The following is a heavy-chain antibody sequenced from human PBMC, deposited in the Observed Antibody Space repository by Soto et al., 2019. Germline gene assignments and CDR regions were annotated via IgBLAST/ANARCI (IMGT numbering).Heavy chain of an antibody. CDR2: IYYSGRT. CDR1: GGSISGDY. V-gene: IGHV4-39*01. D-gene: IGHD3-10*01. Sequence: SETLCLTCAVSGGSISGDYWGGIRQPPGKGLEWIATIYYSGRTLYNPSLESRVTIYVDTSRDQFSLKLTSVTAADTAVYYCARLPRTTTSGSGTDFWGQGTLVTVSS. CDR3: ARLPRTTTSGSGTDF. J-gene: IGHJ4*02.